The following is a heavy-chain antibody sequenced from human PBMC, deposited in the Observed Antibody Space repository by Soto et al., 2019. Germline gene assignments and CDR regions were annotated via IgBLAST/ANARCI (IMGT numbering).Heavy chain of an antibody. CDR3: ARVRRLTGYIGGTHHFDY. V-gene: IGHV4-34*01. Sequence: PSETLSLTCAVYGGSFSVYYWSWIRQPPGKGLEWIGEISLSGRTKYDASLLSRLTISVDTSRNQFSLNLSSVTAADTAVYYCARVRRLTGYIGGTHHFDYWGQGTQVTVSS. D-gene: IGHD3-9*01. J-gene: IGHJ4*02. CDR2: ISLSGRT. CDR1: GGSFSVYY.